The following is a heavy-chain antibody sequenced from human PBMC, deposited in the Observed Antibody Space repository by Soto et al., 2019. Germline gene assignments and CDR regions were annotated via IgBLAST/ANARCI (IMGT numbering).Heavy chain of an antibody. CDR3: AESRYHYASSTPDWFDS. CDR2: ISYDGSRQ. CDR1: GFRVSSYA. V-gene: IGHV3-30*03. J-gene: IGHJ5*01. D-gene: IGHD3-10*01. Sequence: GGSLRLSCAASGFRVSSYAMHWVRQAPGQGLEWVELISYDGSRQFYADSVKGRLTISRDNDKDMVHLQMNSLRREDTTLYYCAESRYHYASSTPDWFDSWSQDTLATASP.